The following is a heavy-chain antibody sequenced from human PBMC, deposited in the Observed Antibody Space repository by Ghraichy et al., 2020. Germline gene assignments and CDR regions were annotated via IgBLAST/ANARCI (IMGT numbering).Heavy chain of an antibody. Sequence: GESLNISCAASGFSFSNYVLTWVRQAPGKGLEWVSTISAGGTTTYYADSVKGRFTISRDNSQNTLYLQMNSLRVEDTAVYYCAKAWGNCSGGTCPSYNWFDPWGQGTLVTVS. V-gene: IGHV3-23*01. CDR2: ISAGGTTT. J-gene: IGHJ5*02. CDR1: GFSFSNYV. D-gene: IGHD2-15*01. CDR3: AKAWGNCSGGTCPSYNWFDP.